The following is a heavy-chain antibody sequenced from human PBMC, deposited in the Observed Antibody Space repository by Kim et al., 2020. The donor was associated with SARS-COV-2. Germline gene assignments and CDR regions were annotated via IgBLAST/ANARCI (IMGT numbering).Heavy chain of an antibody. CDR2: T. Sequence: TNSTPSLKRRVTISVDTYKNQFSLKLSSVTAADTAVYYCARGGYSGYIDYWGQGTLVTVSS. CDR3: ARGGYSGYIDY. D-gene: IGHD5-12*01. J-gene: IGHJ4*02. V-gene: IGHV4-59*09.